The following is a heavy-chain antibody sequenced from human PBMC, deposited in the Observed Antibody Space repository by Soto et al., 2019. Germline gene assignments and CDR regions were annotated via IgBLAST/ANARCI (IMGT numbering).Heavy chain of an antibody. J-gene: IGHJ4*02. D-gene: IGHD6-13*01. CDR3: AREHRSSWRVDY. CDR2: MNPNSGNT. Sequence: QVQLVQSGAEVKKPGASVKVSCKASGYTFTSYDINWVRQATGQGFEWMGWMNPNSGNTGYAQKFQGRVTMTRNTSISTAYMELSSLRSEDRAVYYCAREHRSSWRVDYWGQGTLVTVSS. CDR1: GYTFTSYD. V-gene: IGHV1-8*01.